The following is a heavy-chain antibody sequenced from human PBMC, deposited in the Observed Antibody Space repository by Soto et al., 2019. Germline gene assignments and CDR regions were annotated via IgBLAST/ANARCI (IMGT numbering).Heavy chain of an antibody. CDR3: ARSSGGSGKLWNYYGMDV. V-gene: IGHV3-21*06. Sequence: EVQLVESGGGLVKPGGSLRLSCAASGFTFSSSSMNWVRQAPGQGLEWVSSISSGSSYIYYADSVKGRFTISRDNAKNSLYLQMNSLRAEDTAVYYCARSSGGSGKLWNYYGMDVWGQGTTVTVSS. CDR2: ISSGSSYI. J-gene: IGHJ6*02. CDR1: GFTFSSSS. D-gene: IGHD3-10*01.